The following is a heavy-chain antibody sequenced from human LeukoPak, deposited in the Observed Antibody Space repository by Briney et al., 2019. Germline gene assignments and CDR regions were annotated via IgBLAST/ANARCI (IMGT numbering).Heavy chain of an antibody. Sequence: GGSLRLSCAASGFTVSSNYMSWVRQAPGKGLEWVSAISGSGGSTYYADSVKGRFTISRDNSKNTLYLQMNSLRAEDTAVYYCAKDKTKVWFGEFRDYWGQGTLVTVSS. CDR1: GFTVSSNY. CDR2: ISGSGGST. CDR3: AKDKTKVWFGEFRDY. V-gene: IGHV3-23*01. J-gene: IGHJ4*02. D-gene: IGHD3-10*01.